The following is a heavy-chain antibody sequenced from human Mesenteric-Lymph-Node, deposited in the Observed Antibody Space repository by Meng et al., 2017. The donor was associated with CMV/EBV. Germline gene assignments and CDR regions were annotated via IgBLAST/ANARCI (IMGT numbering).Heavy chain of an antibody. J-gene: IGHJ4*02. Sequence: AAGFSFSRGWMSWVRQAPGKGLEWVARIKRRDEGETTDYLAPVKGRFTISRDDSTNMVYLQMNSLRTEDTAVYYCTTDLVGIAGIHWGQGALVTVSS. CDR3: TTDLVGIAGIH. CDR2: IKRRDEGETT. V-gene: IGHV3-15*01. CDR1: GFSFSRGW. D-gene: IGHD6-13*01.